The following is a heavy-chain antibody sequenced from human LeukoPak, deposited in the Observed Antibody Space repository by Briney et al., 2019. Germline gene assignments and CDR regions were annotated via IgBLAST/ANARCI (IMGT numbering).Heavy chain of an antibody. V-gene: IGHV4-59*01. J-gene: IGHJ4*02. CDR1: GGSISSYY. CDR2: IYYSGST. Sequence: SETLSLTCTVSGGSISSYYWSWIRQPPGKGLEWIGYIYYSGSTNYNPSLKSRVTISVDTSKNQFSLKLGSVTAADTAVYYCASSREYSYGQIDYWGQGTLVTVSS. CDR3: ASSREYSYGQIDY. D-gene: IGHD5-18*01.